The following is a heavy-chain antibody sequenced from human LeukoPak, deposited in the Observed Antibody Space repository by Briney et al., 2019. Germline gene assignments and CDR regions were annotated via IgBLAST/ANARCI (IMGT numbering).Heavy chain of an antibody. D-gene: IGHD3-10*01. J-gene: IGHJ4*02. V-gene: IGHV1-2*02. Sequence: ASVKVSCKASGYTFTGHYMHWVRQAPGQGLEWMGWINPNSGGTNYAQKFQGRVTMTRDTSISTAYMELSRLRSDDTAVYYCARKMVRGVIITAYYFDYWGQGTLVTVSS. CDR2: INPNSGGT. CDR3: ARKMVRGVIITAYYFDY. CDR1: GYTFTGHY.